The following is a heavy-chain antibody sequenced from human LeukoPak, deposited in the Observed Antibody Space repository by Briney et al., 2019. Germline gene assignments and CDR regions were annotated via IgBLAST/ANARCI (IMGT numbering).Heavy chain of an antibody. D-gene: IGHD3-22*01. V-gene: IGHV1-18*01. Sequence: ASVKVSCKASGYTFTSYGISWVRRAPGQGLEWMGWISAYNGNTNYAQKLQGRVTMTTDTSTSTAYMELRSLRSDDTAVYYCARDGPFGYYDSSGSFDYWGQGTLVTVSS. CDR1: GYTFTSYG. CDR2: ISAYNGNT. J-gene: IGHJ4*02. CDR3: ARDGPFGYYDSSGSFDY.